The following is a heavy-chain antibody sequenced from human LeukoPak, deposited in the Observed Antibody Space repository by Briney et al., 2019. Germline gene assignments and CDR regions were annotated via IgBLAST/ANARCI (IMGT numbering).Heavy chain of an antibody. CDR1: GVSISSYY. CDR2: IYYSGST. Sequence: PSETLSLTCTVSGVSISSYYWSWIRQPPGKGLEWIGYIYYSGSTNYNPSLKSRVTISVDTSKNQFSLKLSSVTAADTAVYYCARGMSIIDYWGQGTLVTVSS. CDR3: ARGMSIIDY. J-gene: IGHJ4*02. D-gene: IGHD2-21*01. V-gene: IGHV4-59*01.